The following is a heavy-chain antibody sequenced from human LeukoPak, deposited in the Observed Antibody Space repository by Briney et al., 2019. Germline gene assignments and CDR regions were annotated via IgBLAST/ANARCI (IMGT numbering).Heavy chain of an antibody. V-gene: IGHV4-34*01. J-gene: IGHJ3*02. Sequence: SETLSLTCAVYGGSFSGYYWSWIRQPPGKGLEWIGEINHSGSTDYNPSLKSRVTISVDTSKNQFSLKLSSVTAADTAVYYCAREVTGAFDIWGQGTMVTVSS. CDR3: AREVTGAFDI. D-gene: IGHD2-21*02. CDR1: GGSFSGYY. CDR2: INHSGST.